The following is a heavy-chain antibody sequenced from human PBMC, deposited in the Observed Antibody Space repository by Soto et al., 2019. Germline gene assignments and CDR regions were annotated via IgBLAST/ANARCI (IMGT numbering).Heavy chain of an antibody. CDR3: ARGADDFSSGYYYDY. CDR1: GYTLSRHG. V-gene: IGHV1-18*04. Sequence: QVQLVQSGAEVKKPGASVTVSCKASGYTLSRHGISWVRQAPGQGLEWMAWSGNTNYAQKFQGRLTLTTNPSTRTAYMELRSLRSDDTAVYYCARGADDFSSGYYYDYWGQGTLVTVSS. CDR2: SGNT. D-gene: IGHD3-3*01. J-gene: IGHJ4*02.